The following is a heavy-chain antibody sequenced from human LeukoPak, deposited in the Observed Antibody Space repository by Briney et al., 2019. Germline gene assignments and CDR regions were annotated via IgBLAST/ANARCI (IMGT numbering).Heavy chain of an antibody. Sequence: PSESLSLTCTVSGGSISSSSYYWGWIRQPPGKGLEWIGSIYYSGSTYYNPSLKSRVTISVDTSKNQFSLKLSSVTAADTAVYYCARQLRGVAAAGPFDYWGQGTLVTVSS. CDR1: GGSISSSSYY. D-gene: IGHD6-13*01. CDR2: IYYSGST. V-gene: IGHV4-39*01. CDR3: ARQLRGVAAAGPFDY. J-gene: IGHJ4*02.